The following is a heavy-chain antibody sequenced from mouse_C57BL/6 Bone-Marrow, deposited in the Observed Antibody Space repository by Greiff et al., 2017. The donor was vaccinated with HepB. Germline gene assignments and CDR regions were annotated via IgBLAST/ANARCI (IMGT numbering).Heavy chain of an antibody. CDR1: GYTFTSYT. Sequence: VKLVESGAELARPGASVKMSCKASGYTFTSYTMHWVKQRPGQGLEWIGYINPSSGYTKYNQKFKDKATLTADKSSSTAYMQLSSLTSEDSAVYYCARCYSNYVGFAYWGQGTLVTVSA. D-gene: IGHD2-5*01. V-gene: IGHV1-4*01. CDR2: INPSSGYT. J-gene: IGHJ3*01. CDR3: ARCYSNYVGFAY.